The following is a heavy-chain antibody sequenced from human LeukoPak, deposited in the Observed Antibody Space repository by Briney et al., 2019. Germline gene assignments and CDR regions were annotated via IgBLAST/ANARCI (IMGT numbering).Heavy chain of an antibody. V-gene: IGHV4-59*01. Sequence: SETLSLTCTVSGGSISSYYWSWIRQPPGKGLEWIGYIYYSGSTNYNPSLKSRVTISVDTSKNQFSLKLSSVTAADTAVYYCARARQPSRSPPDYWGQGTLVTVSS. CDR1: GGSISSYY. D-gene: IGHD1-14*01. J-gene: IGHJ4*02. CDR2: IYYSGST. CDR3: ARARQPSRSPPDY.